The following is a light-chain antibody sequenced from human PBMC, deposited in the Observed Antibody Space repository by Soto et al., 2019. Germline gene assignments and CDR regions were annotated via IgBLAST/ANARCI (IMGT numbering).Light chain of an antibody. CDR2: RTS. CDR1: QSVADNY. V-gene: IGKV3-20*01. CDR3: QQYGSSPIT. J-gene: IGKJ5*01. Sequence: EIVLTQSPGTLSLSPGDIATLSCKASQSVADNYLAWYQQKPGQAPRLLIYRTSDRANGIPGRFSGSGSGTDFTLTISRLEPEDFAIYYCQQYGSSPITCGQGKRRAIK.